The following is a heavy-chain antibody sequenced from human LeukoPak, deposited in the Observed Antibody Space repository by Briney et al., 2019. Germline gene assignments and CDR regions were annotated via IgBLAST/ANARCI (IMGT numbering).Heavy chain of an antibody. CDR2: IYTSGST. J-gene: IGHJ4*02. CDR1: GGSISSYY. Sequence: PSETLSLTCTVSGGSISSYYWNWIRQPPGKGLEWIGRIYTSGSTNYKPSLNSRVTMSVDKSKNQFSLKLSSVTAADTAVYYCARDRGDYYDSSGLDYWGQGTLVTVSS. D-gene: IGHD3-22*01. CDR3: ARDRGDYYDSSGLDY. V-gene: IGHV4-4*07.